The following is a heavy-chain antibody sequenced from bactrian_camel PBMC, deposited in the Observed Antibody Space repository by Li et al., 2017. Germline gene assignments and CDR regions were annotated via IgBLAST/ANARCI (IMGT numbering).Heavy chain of an antibody. V-gene: IGHV3S1*01. CDR2: IYGGITT. Sequence: HVQLVESGGGSVQAGGSLRLSCEISGEASMNYCIGWFRQAPGKAREGVAAIYGGITTYYDDSVKGRFTISQDNAKPMLYLQMNALKPEDTAMYYCAADLVTGGNWRPIDHWSYWGQGTQVTVS. CDR3: AADLVTGGNWRPIDHWSY. J-gene: IGHJ4*01. D-gene: IGHD7*01. CDR1: GEASMNYC.